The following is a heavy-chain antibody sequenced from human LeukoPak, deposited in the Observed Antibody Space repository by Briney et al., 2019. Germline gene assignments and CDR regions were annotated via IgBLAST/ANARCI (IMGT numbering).Heavy chain of an antibody. D-gene: IGHD3-3*01. Sequence: GGSLRLSCAASGFTFSSYAMSWVRQAPGKGLEWVSAISGSGGATYYADSVKGRFTISRDNSKNTLYLQMNSLRAEDTAVYYCAKVPVFSLTISLVVTDDAFDIWGQGTIVTVSS. V-gene: IGHV3-23*01. CDR1: GFTFSSYA. CDR3: AKVPVFSLTISLVVTDDAFDI. CDR2: ISGSGGAT. J-gene: IGHJ3*02.